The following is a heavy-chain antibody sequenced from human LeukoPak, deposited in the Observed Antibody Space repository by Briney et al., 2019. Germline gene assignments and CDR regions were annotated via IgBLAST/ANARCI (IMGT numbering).Heavy chain of an antibody. J-gene: IGHJ4*02. Sequence: TGRSLRLSCVVSGFTFSNYAMSWVRQAPWKGLEWVSAISGDGVTTYYADSVKGRFTISRDNSKNTLYLQMNSLRAQDTAVYYCAKDRDIVVVPAALEFWGQGTLVTVSS. CDR1: GFTFSNYA. V-gene: IGHV3-23*01. D-gene: IGHD2-2*01. CDR2: ISGDGVTT. CDR3: AKDRDIVVVPAALEF.